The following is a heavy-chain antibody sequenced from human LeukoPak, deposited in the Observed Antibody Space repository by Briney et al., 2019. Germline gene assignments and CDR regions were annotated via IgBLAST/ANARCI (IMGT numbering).Heavy chain of an antibody. V-gene: IGHV3-48*03. J-gene: IGHJ4*02. CDR2: IHSSGSAM. CDR1: GFTFSTYE. Sequence: PGGSLRLSCAASGFTFSTYEMNWVRQAPGKGLEWVSYIHSSGSAMYYADSVKGRFTISRDNAKNTLYLQMNSLRAEDTAVYYCARDLHGSPDWWGQGTLVTVSS. D-gene: IGHD2-2*03. CDR3: ARDLHGSPDW.